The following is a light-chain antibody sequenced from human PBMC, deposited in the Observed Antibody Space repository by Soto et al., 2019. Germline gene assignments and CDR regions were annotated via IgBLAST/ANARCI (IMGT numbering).Light chain of an antibody. J-gene: IGLJ3*02. CDR2: EGN. CDR3: CSYAGSSTLM. V-gene: IGLV2-23*01. CDR1: SSDVGSYNL. Sequence: QSALTQPASASGSPGQSITISCTGTSSDVGSYNLVSWYQQHPGKAPRLMIYEGNKRPSGVSNRFSGSKSGNTASLTISGLQAEDEADYYCCSYAGSSTLMFGGGTKLTVL.